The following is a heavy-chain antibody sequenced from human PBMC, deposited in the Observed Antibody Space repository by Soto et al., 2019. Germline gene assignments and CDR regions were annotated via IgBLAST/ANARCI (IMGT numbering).Heavy chain of an antibody. Sequence: SVKVSCKXSGGTFSSYAISWVRQAPGQGLEWMGGIIPIFGTANYAQKFQGRVTITADESTSTAYMELSSLRSEDTAVYYCARGIHSSSWYNWFDPWGQGTLVTVSS. J-gene: IGHJ5*02. CDR1: GGTFSSYA. CDR2: IIPIFGTA. D-gene: IGHD6-13*01. V-gene: IGHV1-69*13. CDR3: ARGIHSSSWYNWFDP.